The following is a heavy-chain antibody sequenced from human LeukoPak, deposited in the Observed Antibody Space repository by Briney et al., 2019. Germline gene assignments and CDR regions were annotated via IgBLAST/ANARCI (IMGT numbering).Heavy chain of an antibody. CDR1: GGSISSGGYY. Sequence: SETLSLTCTVSGGSISSGGYYWSWIRQHPGKGLEWIGYIYYSGSTYYNPSLKSRVTISVDTSKNQFSLKLSSVTAADTAVYYCARDREVDHYYYMDVWGKGTTVTVSS. CDR3: ARDREVDHYYYMDV. CDR2: IYYSGST. J-gene: IGHJ6*03. D-gene: IGHD1-26*01. V-gene: IGHV4-31*03.